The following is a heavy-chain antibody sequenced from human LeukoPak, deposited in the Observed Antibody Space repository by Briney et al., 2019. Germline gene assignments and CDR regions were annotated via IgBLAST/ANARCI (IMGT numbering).Heavy chain of an antibody. Sequence: PGGSLRLSCAASGFTFSGYAMSWVRQTPGKGLEWVSTISGSGGGTYYADSVKGRFTISRDNSKNMLYLQMNYLRVDDTAVYYCAKALVVTAPAAWGQGTLVTVSS. D-gene: IGHD6-13*01. V-gene: IGHV3-23*01. CDR1: GFTFSGYA. J-gene: IGHJ5*02. CDR3: AKALVVTAPAA. CDR2: ISGSGGGT.